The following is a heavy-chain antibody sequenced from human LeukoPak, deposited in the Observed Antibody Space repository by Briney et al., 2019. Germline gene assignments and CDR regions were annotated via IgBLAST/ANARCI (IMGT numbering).Heavy chain of an antibody. V-gene: IGHV4-39*07. CDR1: GGAISSSSYY. J-gene: IGHJ4*02. D-gene: IGHD3-22*01. CDR2: IHYSGGT. Sequence: SETLSLTCTVSGGAISSSSYYWGWIRQPPGKGLEWIGSIHYSGGTYYNPSLKSRVTISVDTSKNQFSLKLSSVTAADTAVYYCARDVVGYYDSSGYYRYDQFFAYWGQGTLVTVSS. CDR3: ARDVVGYYDSSGYYRYDQFFAY.